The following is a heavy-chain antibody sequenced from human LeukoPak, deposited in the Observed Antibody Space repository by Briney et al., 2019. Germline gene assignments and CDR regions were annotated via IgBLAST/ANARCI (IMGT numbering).Heavy chain of an antibody. D-gene: IGHD2-21*02. CDR2: IIGSGGST. Sequence: GGSLRLSCAASGFTLSSYAMSWVRHAPGKGREWGSAIIGSGGSTYYADSVKGRFPISRDNSKNTLYLQMNSLRAEDTAVYYCAKDHVVVVTAIRHGYFDYWGQGTLVTVSS. J-gene: IGHJ4*02. CDR1: GFTLSSYA. CDR3: AKDHVVVVTAIRHGYFDY. V-gene: IGHV3-23*01.